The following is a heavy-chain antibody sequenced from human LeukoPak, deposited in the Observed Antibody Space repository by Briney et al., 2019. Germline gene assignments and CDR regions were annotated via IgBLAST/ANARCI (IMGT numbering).Heavy chain of an antibody. CDR2: ISYSGST. CDR1: GGSISSYY. Sequence: PSETLSLTRTVSGGSISSYYWSWIRQPPGKGLEWIGCISYSGSTNFNPSLKSRVTMSVDTSKNQFSLRLTSVTAADTAVYYCARGDYYDGGGRNWFDPWGQGTLVTVSS. D-gene: IGHD3-16*01. J-gene: IGHJ5*02. CDR3: ARGDYYDGGGRNWFDP. V-gene: IGHV4-59*12.